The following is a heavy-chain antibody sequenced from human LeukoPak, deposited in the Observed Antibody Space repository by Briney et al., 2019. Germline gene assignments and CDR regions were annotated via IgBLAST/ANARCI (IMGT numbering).Heavy chain of an antibody. J-gene: IGHJ4*02. V-gene: IGHV1-69*05. Sequence: SVKVSXKASGGTFSSYAITWVRQAPGQGLEWMGRIIPIFGTANYAQKFQGRVTITTDESTSTAYMELSTLRSDDTAVYYCARERPPGDSSSWFLEGYFDIWGQGTLVTVSS. CDR1: GGTFSSYA. CDR3: ARERPPGDSSSWFLEGYFDI. CDR2: IIPIFGTA. D-gene: IGHD6-13*01.